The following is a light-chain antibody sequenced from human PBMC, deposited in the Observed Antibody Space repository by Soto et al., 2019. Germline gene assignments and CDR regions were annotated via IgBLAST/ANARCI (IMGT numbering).Light chain of an antibody. Sequence: QSVLSQPPSVSGAPGQSITISCTGSSSTIGANYDVHWYRQVPGTAPKLLMSGDNNRPSGVADRFSGSKSGTSASLAITRLQAEDEADYYCQSYDSSLNRVFGTGTKLTVL. V-gene: IGLV1-40*01. CDR1: SSTIGANYD. J-gene: IGLJ1*01. CDR2: GDN. CDR3: QSYDSSLNRV.